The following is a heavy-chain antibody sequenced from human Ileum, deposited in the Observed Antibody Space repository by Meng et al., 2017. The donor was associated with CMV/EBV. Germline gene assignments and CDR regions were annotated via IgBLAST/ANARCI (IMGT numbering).Heavy chain of an antibody. D-gene: IGHD2-15*01. CDR3: ARDSDVDDIGYHGLPHY. J-gene: IGHJ4*02. CDR1: GFTFSSYN. V-gene: IGHV3-21*01. Sequence: GGSLRLSCAASGFTFSSYNMNWVRQAPGKGLEWVSSISSSSAYIYYADSVKGRFTISRDNAKNSLYLHMNSLRVEDTAVYYCARDSDVDDIGYHGLPHYWGQGTLVTVSS. CDR2: ISSSSAYI.